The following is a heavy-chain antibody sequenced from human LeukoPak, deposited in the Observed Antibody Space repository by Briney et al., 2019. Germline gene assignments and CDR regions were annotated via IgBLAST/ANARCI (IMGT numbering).Heavy chain of an antibody. J-gene: IGHJ3*02. CDR2: ISGSGGST. Sequence: GGSLRLSGAASGFTFSSYAMSWVRQAPGKGLEWVSAISGSGGSTYYADSVKGRFTISRDNSKNTLYLQMNNLRAEDTAVYYCAKLSSGWFSNAFDIWGQGTMVTVSS. CDR1: GFTFSSYA. D-gene: IGHD6-19*01. V-gene: IGHV3-23*01. CDR3: AKLSSGWFSNAFDI.